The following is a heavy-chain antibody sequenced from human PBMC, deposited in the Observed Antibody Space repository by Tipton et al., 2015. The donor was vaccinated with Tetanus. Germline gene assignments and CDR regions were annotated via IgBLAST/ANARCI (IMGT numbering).Heavy chain of an antibody. Sequence: TLSLTCAVSGGSIDRSTWYWGWIRHSPGKGLEWIGGLYDSGSTHYNPSLESRVTVSVDTSRTHFSLRLNSVTAADTAIYYCARGSQGLDPWGPGTPVTVSS. V-gene: IGHV4-39*01. CDR3: ARGSQGLDP. CDR2: LYDSGST. J-gene: IGHJ5*02. CDR1: GGSIDRSTWY.